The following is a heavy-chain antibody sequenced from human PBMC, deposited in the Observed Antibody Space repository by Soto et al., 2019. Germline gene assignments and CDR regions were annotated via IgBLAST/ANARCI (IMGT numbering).Heavy chain of an antibody. D-gene: IGHD4-17*01. Sequence: QVQLVQSGAEVKKPGSSVKVSCKASGGTFSSYAISWVRQAPGQGLEWMGGIIPIFGTANYAQKFQGRVTITADESTSTAYMELSGLRSEDTAVYYCARDRTTVTTPRLYYYYGMDVWGQGTTVTVSS. CDR1: GGTFSSYA. V-gene: IGHV1-69*12. J-gene: IGHJ6*02. CDR3: ARDRTTVTTPRLYYYYGMDV. CDR2: IIPIFGTA.